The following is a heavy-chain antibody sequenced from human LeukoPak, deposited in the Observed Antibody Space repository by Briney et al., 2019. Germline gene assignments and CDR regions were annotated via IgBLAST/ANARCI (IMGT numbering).Heavy chain of an antibody. V-gene: IGHV4-4*07. Sequence: SETLSLTCDVSGGSTSRHYWAWIRLPAGKGLGWIGRVHASGSPDYSPSLKSRVTMSVGTSKNQVSLRLSSMTAADTAVYFCARVSYNAGSFISGGWLDPWGQGIRVTVSS. CDR2: VHASGSP. D-gene: IGHD1-26*01. J-gene: IGHJ5*02. CDR1: GGSTSRHY. CDR3: ARVSYNAGSFISGGWLDP.